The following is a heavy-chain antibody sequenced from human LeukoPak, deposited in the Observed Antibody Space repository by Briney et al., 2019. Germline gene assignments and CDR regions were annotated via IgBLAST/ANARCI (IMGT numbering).Heavy chain of an antibody. CDR1: EFSFSSYS. Sequence: RGSLRLSCVASEFSFSSYSMNGVRQAPGKGGEWVSYIIGGSTTIYYADSVKGRFTISRDNSKNSLYLQMNSLRAEDTAVYYCARRLIAAGATNAFDVWGQGTVVTVSS. CDR2: IIGGSTTI. V-gene: IGHV3-48*04. J-gene: IGHJ3*01. CDR3: ARRLIAAGATNAFDV. D-gene: IGHD6-13*01.